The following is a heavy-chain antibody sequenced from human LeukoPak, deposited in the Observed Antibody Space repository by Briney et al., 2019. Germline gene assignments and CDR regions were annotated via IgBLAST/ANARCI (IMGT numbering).Heavy chain of an antibody. CDR2: ISGRGANT. Sequence: GGSLRLSCAASGFTFSTYSMSWVRLAPGKGLEWVSGISGRGANTYYADSVNGRFTISRDNSKNTLYLQMNSLRAEDTAVFYCAKYPASGGYFDYWGQGTLVTVSS. D-gene: IGHD6-13*01. CDR3: AKYPASGGYFDY. CDR1: GFTFSTYS. J-gene: IGHJ4*02. V-gene: IGHV3-23*01.